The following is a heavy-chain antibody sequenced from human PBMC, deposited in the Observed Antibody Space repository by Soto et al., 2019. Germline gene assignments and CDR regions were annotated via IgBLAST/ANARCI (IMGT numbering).Heavy chain of an antibody. CDR3: ARDSYCSSTSCYADAFDI. CDR1: GFTFSGAW. J-gene: IGHJ3*02. D-gene: IGHD2-2*01. Sequence: GGSLRLSCAASGFTFSGAWFNWVRQAPGKGLEWVGRIKSKYDGGTTDYVAPVKGRFTISRDDSKNILYLQMNSLRAEDTAVYYCARDSYCSSTSCYADAFDIWGQGTMVTVSS. V-gene: IGHV3-15*07. CDR2: IKSKYDGGTT.